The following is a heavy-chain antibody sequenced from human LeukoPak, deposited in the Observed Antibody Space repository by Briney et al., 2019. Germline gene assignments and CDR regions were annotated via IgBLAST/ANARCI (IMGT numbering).Heavy chain of an antibody. CDR2: IIPILGIA. CDR3: ATAPGLAYGSYFAYFDY. Sequence: GASVKVSCKASGGTFSSYAISWVRQDPGQGLEWMGRIIPILGIANYAQKFQGRVTITADKSAGTAYMELSSLRSEDTAVYYCATAPGLAYGSYFAYFDYWGQGTLVTVSS. V-gene: IGHV1-69*04. D-gene: IGHD1-26*01. J-gene: IGHJ4*02. CDR1: GGTFSSYA.